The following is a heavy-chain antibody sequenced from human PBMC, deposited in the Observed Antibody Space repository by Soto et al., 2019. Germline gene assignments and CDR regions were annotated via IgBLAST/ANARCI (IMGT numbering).Heavy chain of an antibody. CDR3: ARDLAAGDH. Sequence: QVQLVQCGAEVKKPGASVKLSCRTSGYTLTHYYIHWVRQAPGQGLEWLGIINPASGSTNYAQEFQGRVTLTMDTSTTTVYMELSGLSAEDTAIFYCARDLAAGDHWGQGTLVTVSS. CDR1: GYTLTHYY. CDR2: INPASGST. J-gene: IGHJ4*02. V-gene: IGHV1-46*01. D-gene: IGHD6-13*01.